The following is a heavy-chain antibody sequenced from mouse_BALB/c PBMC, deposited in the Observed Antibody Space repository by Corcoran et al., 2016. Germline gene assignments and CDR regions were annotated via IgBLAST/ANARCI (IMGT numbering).Heavy chain of an antibody. D-gene: IGHD4-1*01. Sequence: QVTLKESGPGILQPSQTLSLTCSFSGFSLSTSVMGVSWIRQPSGKGLEWLAHIYWDDDKRYNPSLKSRLTISKDTSRNQVFLKITSVDTADTATYYFARTGTYFDYWGQGTTPTVSS. CDR3: ARTGTYFDY. V-gene: IGHV8-12*01. CDR2: IYWDDDK. J-gene: IGHJ2*01. CDR1: GFSLSTSVMG.